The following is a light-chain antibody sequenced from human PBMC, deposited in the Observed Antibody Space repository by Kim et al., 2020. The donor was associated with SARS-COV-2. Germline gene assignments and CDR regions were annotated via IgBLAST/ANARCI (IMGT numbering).Light chain of an antibody. CDR1: RSAVAAYNF. J-gene: IGLJ3*02. Sequence: GQAATISCTGTRSAVAAYNFVSWYQQHPGDAPKVIIYDVDNRPSVVSNRFSGSKSGNTASLTISEVQAEDEADYYCSSFRSGNTLLFGGGTQLTVL. CDR2: DVD. CDR3: SSFRSGNTLL. V-gene: IGLV2-14*04.